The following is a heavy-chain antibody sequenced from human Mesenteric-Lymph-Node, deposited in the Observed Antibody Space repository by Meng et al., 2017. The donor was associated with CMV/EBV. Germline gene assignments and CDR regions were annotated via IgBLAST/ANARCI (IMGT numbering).Heavy chain of an antibody. D-gene: IGHD3-9*01. CDR1: GFTFSNYW. J-gene: IGHJ4*02. V-gene: IGHV3-30*02. Sequence: GESLKISCAASGFTFSNYWMSWLRQAPGKGLEWVSFVRCDGGDEHFADSVKGRFTISRDNSKSTLYLHMNNLRADDSAVYYSATGDGTLYDIDFWGQGTMVTVSS. CDR3: ATGDGTLYDIDF. CDR2: VRCDGGDE.